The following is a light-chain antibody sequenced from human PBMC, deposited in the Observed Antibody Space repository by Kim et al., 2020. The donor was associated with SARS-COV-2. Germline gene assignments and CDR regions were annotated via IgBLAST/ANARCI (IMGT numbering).Light chain of an antibody. CDR1: QSVRVTH. CDR2: GAS. V-gene: IGKV3-20*01. Sequence: EVVLTQSPGTLSLSPGERATLSCRASQSVRVTHLAWYQQKPGQAPRLLIFGASHRAAGIPDRFVGSGSGTDFTLTISRLEPEDFVVYYCQQSRASVTFGGGTKVDIK. J-gene: IGKJ4*01. CDR3: QQSRASVT.